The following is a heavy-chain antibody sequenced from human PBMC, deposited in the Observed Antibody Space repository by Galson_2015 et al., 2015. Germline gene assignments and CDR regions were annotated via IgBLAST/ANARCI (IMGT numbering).Heavy chain of an antibody. CDR2: INAGYGNT. D-gene: IGHD2-2*01. J-gene: IGHJ5*02. V-gene: IGHV1-3*01. CDR1: GYTFTSYA. CDR3: ARGLIPAAAIGWFDP. Sequence: SVKVSCKASGYTFTSYAMHWVRQAPGQRLEWMGWINAGYGNTEYSQKFQGRVTITRDTSASTAYMELSSLRSEDTAVYYCARGLIPAAAIGWFDPWGQGTLVTVSS.